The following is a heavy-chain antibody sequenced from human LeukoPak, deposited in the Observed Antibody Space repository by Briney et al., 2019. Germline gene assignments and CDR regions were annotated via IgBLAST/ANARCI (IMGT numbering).Heavy chain of an antibody. CDR1: GITFSSYS. J-gene: IGHJ4*02. Sequence: GGSLRLSCAASGITFSSYSMNWVRQAPGKGLEWVSSISTGSTYIYNADSVRSRFTISRDNAKNSLYLQMNSLRVEDTAVCYCAGRYCSSTSCYARFDYWGQGTLVTVSS. CDR2: ISTGSTYI. D-gene: IGHD2-2*01. CDR3: AGRYCSSTSCYARFDY. V-gene: IGHV3-21*01.